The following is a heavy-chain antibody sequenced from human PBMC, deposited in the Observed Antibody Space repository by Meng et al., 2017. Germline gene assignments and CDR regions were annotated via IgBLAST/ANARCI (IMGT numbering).Heavy chain of an antibody. J-gene: IGHJ4*02. CDR3: ARVKITGTTRSIDY. CDR1: GGSVSSGSYY. CDR2: IYYSGST. V-gene: IGHV4-61*01. Sequence: QWSGPGLVRPSDTLSPTCLVFGGSVSSGSYYWSWIRQPPGKGLEWIGYIYYSGSTNYNPSLKSRVTISVDTSKNQFSLKLSSVTAADTAVYYCARVKITGTTRSIDYWGQGTLVTVSS. D-gene: IGHD1-7*01.